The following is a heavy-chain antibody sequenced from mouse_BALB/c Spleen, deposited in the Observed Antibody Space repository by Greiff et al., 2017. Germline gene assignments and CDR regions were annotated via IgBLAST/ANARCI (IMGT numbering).Heavy chain of an antibody. Sequence: QVQLQQSAAELARPGASVKMSCKASGYTFTSYTMHWVKQRPGQGLEWIGYINPSSGYTEYNQKFKDKTTLTADKSSSTAYMQLSSLTSEDSAVYYCAGGDYDGFDYWGQGTTLTVSS. CDR2: INPSSGYT. V-gene: IGHV1-4*02. J-gene: IGHJ2*01. D-gene: IGHD2-4*01. CDR1: GYTFTSYT. CDR3: AGGDYDGFDY.